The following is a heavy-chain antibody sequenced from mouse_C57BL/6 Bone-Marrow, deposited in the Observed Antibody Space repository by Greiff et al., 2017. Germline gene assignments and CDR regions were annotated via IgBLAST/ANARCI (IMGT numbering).Heavy chain of an antibody. CDR2: INPNNGGT. CDR1: GYTFTDYN. D-gene: IGHD1-1*01. V-gene: IGHV1-22*01. Sequence: VQLQQSGPELVKPGASVKMSCKASGYTFTDYNMHWVKQSHGKSLEWIGYINPNNGGTSYNQKFKGKATLTVNKSSSTAYMELRSLTSEDSAVYYCARRRYGSRYFDYWGQGTTLTVSS. CDR3: ARRRYGSRYFDY. J-gene: IGHJ2*01.